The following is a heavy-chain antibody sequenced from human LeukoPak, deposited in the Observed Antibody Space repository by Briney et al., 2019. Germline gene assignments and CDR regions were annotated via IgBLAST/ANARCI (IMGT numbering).Heavy chain of an antibody. V-gene: IGHV4-34*01. CDR3: ASRKLGNDY. Sequence: SETLSLTCAVYGGSFSGYYWSWIRQPPGKGLEWIGEINHSGSTNYNPSLKSRVTISGDTSKNQFSLKLSSVTAADTAVYYCASRKLGNDYWGQGTLVTASS. CDR1: GGSFSGYY. J-gene: IGHJ4*02. D-gene: IGHD7-27*01. CDR2: INHSGST.